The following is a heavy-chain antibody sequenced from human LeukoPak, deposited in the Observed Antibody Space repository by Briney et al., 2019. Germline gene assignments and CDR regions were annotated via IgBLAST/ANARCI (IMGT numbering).Heavy chain of an antibody. CDR1: GGSFSGYY. J-gene: IGHJ6*02. Sequence: SETLSLTCAVYGGSFSGYYWSWIRQPPGKGLEWIGEIDHSGSTNYNPSLKSRVTISVDTSKNQFSLKLSSVTAADTAVYYCARITIFPPVYYYYGMDVWGQGTTVTVSS. V-gene: IGHV4-34*01. CDR2: IDHSGST. CDR3: ARITIFPPVYYYYGMDV. D-gene: IGHD3-9*01.